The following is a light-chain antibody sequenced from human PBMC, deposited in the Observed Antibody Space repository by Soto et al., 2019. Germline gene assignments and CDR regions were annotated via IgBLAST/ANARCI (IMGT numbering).Light chain of an antibody. CDR2: DVT. CDR1: SSDVGGYNY. CDR3: SSYTSSSTPYV. J-gene: IGLJ1*01. Sequence: QSALTQPASVSGSPGQSITISCTGTSSDVGGYNYVSWYQQHPVKAPKLMIYDVTNRPSGVSDRFSGSKSGNTASLTISGLQAEDEADYYCSSYTSSSTPYVFGTWTKVTGL. V-gene: IGLV2-14*01.